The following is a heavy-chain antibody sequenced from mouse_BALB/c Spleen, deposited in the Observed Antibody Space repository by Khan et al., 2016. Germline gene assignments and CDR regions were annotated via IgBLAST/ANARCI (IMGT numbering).Heavy chain of an antibody. CDR1: GYTFTSYC. J-gene: IGHJ1*01. CDR2: IVPGNGRT. V-gene: IGHV1S81*02. Sequence: QVQLQQPGAELVKPGASVKLSCKASGYTFTSYCMHWVKQRPGQGLEWIGEIVPGNGRTYYSEDFKNKATLTADKSSNTAYMQLSSLTSEDSAVYYCARPYAYGCAFFDGGGAGTTITVSS. CDR3: ARPYAYGCAFFDG. D-gene: IGHD1-1*01.